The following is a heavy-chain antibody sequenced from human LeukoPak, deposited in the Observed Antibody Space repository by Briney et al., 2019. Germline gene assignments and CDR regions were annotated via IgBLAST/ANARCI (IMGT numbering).Heavy chain of an antibody. CDR3: ARGHRDGYNKYYFDY. D-gene: IGHD5-24*01. CDR1: GGSFSGYY. Sequence: LSETLSLTCAVYGGSFSGYYWSWIRQPPGKGLEWIGEINHSGSTNYNPSLKSRVTISVDTSKNQFSLKLSSVTAADTAVYYCARGHRDGYNKYYFDYWGQGTLVTVSS. V-gene: IGHV4-34*01. CDR2: INHSGST. J-gene: IGHJ4*02.